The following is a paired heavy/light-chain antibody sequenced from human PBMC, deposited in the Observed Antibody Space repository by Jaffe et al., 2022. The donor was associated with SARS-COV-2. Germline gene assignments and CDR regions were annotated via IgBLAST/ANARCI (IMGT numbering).Heavy chain of an antibody. J-gene: IGHJ5*02. V-gene: IGHV3-30*04. CDR3: ARDRGTYFYNSGSPNWFDP. D-gene: IGHD3-10*01. CDR1: GFTFSTYA. CDR2: ISYDGSHK. Sequence: QVQLVDSGGGVVQPGESLRLSCVASGFTFSTYAMHWVRQAPGKGLEWVAVISYDGSHKFYSDSVKGRFTISRDNSKNMLYLQMNSLRSEDTAVYYCARDRGTYFYNSGSPNWFDPWGQGTLVTVSS.
Light chain of an antibody. V-gene: IGKV3-11*01. J-gene: IGKJ4*01. CDR1: QSVNNY. CDR2: DAS. Sequence: EIVLTQSPATLSLSPGERATLSCRASQSVNNYLAWYQQKPGQTPRLLIYDASNRATGIPARFSGSGSGTDFTLTISSLEPEDFAVYYCQQRSDWPLTFGGGTKVEIK. CDR3: QQRSDWPLT.